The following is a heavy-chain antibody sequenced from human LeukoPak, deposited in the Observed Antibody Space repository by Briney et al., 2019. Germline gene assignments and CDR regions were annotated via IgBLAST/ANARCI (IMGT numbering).Heavy chain of an antibody. V-gene: IGHV3-48*01. J-gene: IGHJ4*02. Sequence: AGGSLRLSCAASGFTVSSNYMSWVRQAPGTGLEWVSYISSSSSTIYYADSVKGRFTISRDNAKNSLYLQMNSLRAEDTAVYYCARDIAAAGTFDYWSQGTLVTVSS. CDR2: ISSSSSTI. CDR1: GFTVSSNY. D-gene: IGHD6-13*01. CDR3: ARDIAAAGTFDY.